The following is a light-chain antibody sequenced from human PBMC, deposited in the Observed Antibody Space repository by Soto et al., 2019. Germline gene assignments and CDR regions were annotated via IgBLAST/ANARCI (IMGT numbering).Light chain of an antibody. Sequence: EIVLTQSPGTLSMSPGERATVSCRASERVDSSYLAWYQQKPGQAPRLVIYGVSNRATGIPDRFSGSRSGTDFSLTISRLEPEDFAVYYCQQYGSSPYTFGQGTKLEI. J-gene: IGKJ2*01. CDR3: QQYGSSPYT. CDR2: GVS. V-gene: IGKV3-20*01. CDR1: ERVDSSY.